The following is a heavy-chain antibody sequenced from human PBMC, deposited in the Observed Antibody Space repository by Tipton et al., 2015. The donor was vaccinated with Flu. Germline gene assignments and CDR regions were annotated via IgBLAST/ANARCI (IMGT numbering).Heavy chain of an antibody. Sequence: QLVQSGAEVKKPGASVKVSCKASGYTFTSYGISWVRQAPGQGLEWMGWISAYSDNRNYAQRFQGRITMTTDKSTSTAFMELRSLRSDDTAMYYCARDMPQGIVVIPPAKRFDFWGQGTLVTVSS. D-gene: IGHD2-2*01. V-gene: IGHV1-18*01. CDR3: ARDMPQGIVVIPPAKRFDF. CDR1: GYTFTSYG. J-gene: IGHJ4*02. CDR2: ISAYSDNR.